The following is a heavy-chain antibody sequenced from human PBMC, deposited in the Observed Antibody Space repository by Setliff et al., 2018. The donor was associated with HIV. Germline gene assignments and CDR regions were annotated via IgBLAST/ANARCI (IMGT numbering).Heavy chain of an antibody. Sequence: GGSLRLSCTASGFTFGDYAMSWVRQAPGKGLEWISYISGSGSTIYYADSVKGRFTISRDNAKNSLYLQMRSLRAEDTAVYYCARESYYDSSGYYVPLDYWGQGTLVTVSS. CDR2: ISGSGSTI. J-gene: IGHJ4*02. D-gene: IGHD3-22*01. CDR1: GFTFGDYA. CDR3: ARESYYDSSGYYVPLDY. V-gene: IGHV3-48*01.